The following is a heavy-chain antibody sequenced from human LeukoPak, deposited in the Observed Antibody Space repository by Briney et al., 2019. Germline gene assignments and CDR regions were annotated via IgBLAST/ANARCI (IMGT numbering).Heavy chain of an antibody. V-gene: IGHV1-69*05. J-gene: IGHJ4*02. CDR1: GGTFSTYP. D-gene: IGHD2-21*02. CDR2: IIPIFGTS. CDR3: ATAYCGGDCYATNFDY. Sequence: ASVTVSCKASGGTFSTYPISWVRQAPGQGLEWMGLIIPIFGTSNYAQKVQDRVTITTDESTSTAYMELSSLRSEDTALYYCATAYCGGDCYATNFDYWGQGALVTVSS.